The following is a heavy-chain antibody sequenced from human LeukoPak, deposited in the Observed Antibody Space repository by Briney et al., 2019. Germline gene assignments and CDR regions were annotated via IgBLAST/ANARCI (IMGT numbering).Heavy chain of an antibody. D-gene: IGHD5-12*01. CDR3: ARWPGWFDP. CDR2: INHSGST. V-gene: IGHV4-34*01. Sequence: TSATLSLTCAVYGGSFSGYYWSWIRQPPGKGLEWIGEINHSGSTNYNPSLKSRVTISVDTSENQFSLKLSSVTAADTAVYYCARWPGWFDPWGQGTLVTVSS. J-gene: IGHJ5*02. CDR1: GGSFSGYY.